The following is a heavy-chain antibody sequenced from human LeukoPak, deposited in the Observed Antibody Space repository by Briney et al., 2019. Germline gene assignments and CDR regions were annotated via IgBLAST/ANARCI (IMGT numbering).Heavy chain of an antibody. D-gene: IGHD3-16*01. CDR3: ARQGVPDYYYMDV. Sequence: GESLKISCKGSGYSFTNYWIGWVRQMPGKGLEWMGIIYPGDSDTRYSPSFQGQVTISADKSISTAYLQWSSLKASDTAMYYCARQGVPDYYYMDVWGKGTTVTVSS. J-gene: IGHJ6*03. V-gene: IGHV5-51*01. CDR2: IYPGDSDT. CDR1: GYSFTNYW.